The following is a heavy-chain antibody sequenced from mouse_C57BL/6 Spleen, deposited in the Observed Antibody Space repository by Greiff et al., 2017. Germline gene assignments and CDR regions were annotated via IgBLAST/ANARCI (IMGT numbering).Heavy chain of an antibody. J-gene: IGHJ4*01. CDR1: GYTFTDYY. CDR2: IFPGSGST. D-gene: IGHD1-1*01. V-gene: IGHV1-75*01. CDR3: ARSARPHYYGSSSHYAMDY. Sequence: VQLQQSGPELVKPGASVKISCKASGYTFTDYYINWVKQRPGQGLEWIGWIFPGSGSTYYNEKFKGKATLTVDKSSSTAYMLLSSLTSEDSAVYFCARSARPHYYGSSSHYAMDYWGQGTSVTVSS.